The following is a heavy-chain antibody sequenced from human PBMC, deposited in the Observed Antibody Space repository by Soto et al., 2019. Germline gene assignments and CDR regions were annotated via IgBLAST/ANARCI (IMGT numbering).Heavy chain of an antibody. CDR2: ISGSGGTT. J-gene: IGHJ6*02. Sequence: GGSLRLSCVASGFTFENYAMSWVRQAPGKGLEWVSTISGSGGTTYYSDSVKGRFTISRDNSKNTVYLQMNDLRVEDAAEYFCAKDSWAIFGVPAGEYYAMDVWGQGTTVTVSS. CDR3: AKDSWAIFGVPAGEYYAMDV. CDR1: GFTFENYA. V-gene: IGHV3-23*01. D-gene: IGHD3-3*01.